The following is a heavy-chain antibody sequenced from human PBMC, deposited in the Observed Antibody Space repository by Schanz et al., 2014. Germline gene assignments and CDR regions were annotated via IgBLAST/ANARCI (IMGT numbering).Heavy chain of an antibody. Sequence: QVQLVQSGADVKKPGASVKVSCKASGGTFSSDTFSWVRQAPGQGLEWMGRIVPIAGITNYAQRFQGRVTITADKSSDTAYMELSSLRSEDTAVHYCARGRGCYDYWGQGTLVTVSS. CDR3: ARGRGCYDY. J-gene: IGHJ4*02. V-gene: IGHV1-69*09. D-gene: IGHD2-21*01. CDR1: GGTFSSDT. CDR2: IVPIAGIT.